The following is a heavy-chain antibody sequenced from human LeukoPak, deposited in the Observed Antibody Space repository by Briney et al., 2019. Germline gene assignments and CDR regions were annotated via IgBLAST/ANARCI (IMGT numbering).Heavy chain of an antibody. D-gene: IGHD3-22*01. V-gene: IGHV3-7*01. Sequence: GGSLRLSCAASGFTFSSYWMSWVRQAPGKGLEWVANIKKDGSEKYYVDSVKGRFTISRDDAKTSLYLQMNSLRAEDTAVYYCAREDSSGHLDYWGQGTLVTVSS. CDR3: AREDSSGHLDY. J-gene: IGHJ4*02. CDR2: IKKDGSEK. CDR1: GFTFSSYW.